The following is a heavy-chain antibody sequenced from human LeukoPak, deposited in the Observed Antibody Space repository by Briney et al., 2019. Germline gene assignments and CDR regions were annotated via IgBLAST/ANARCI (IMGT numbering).Heavy chain of an antibody. J-gene: IGHJ4*02. CDR2: IKEDGSEK. CDR1: GFTFSSYW. D-gene: IGHD1-26*01. CDR3: GREVPGGATILDC. V-gene: IGHV3-7*04. Sequence: GGSLRLSCAASGFTFSSYWMSWVRQAPGKGLEWVANIKEDGSEKYYVDSVKGRFTISRDNGKNSLYLQMNSLRADDTAVYYCGREVPGGATILDCWGQGTLVTVSS.